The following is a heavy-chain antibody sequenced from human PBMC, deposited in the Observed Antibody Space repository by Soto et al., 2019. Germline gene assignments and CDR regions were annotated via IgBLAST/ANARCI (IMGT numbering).Heavy chain of an antibody. V-gene: IGHV4-59*11. CDR1: GGSITTHY. CDR3: ARGRSTTLYYSDY. Sequence: SETLSLTCTVSGGSITTHYWSWIRQSPGEGLEWIGYISYSGSTNYNPSLKSRVTISVDTSKNQFSLKLSSVTAADTAVYYCARGRSTTLYYSDYWGQGTLVTVSS. D-gene: IGHD3-3*01. J-gene: IGHJ4*02. CDR2: ISYSGST.